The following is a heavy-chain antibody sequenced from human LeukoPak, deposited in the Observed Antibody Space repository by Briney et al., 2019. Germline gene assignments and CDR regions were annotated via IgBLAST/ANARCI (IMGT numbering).Heavy chain of an antibody. Sequence: SETLSLTCTVSGGSISSYYWSWIRQPPGKGLEWIGYDYYSGTTNYNPSLKSRVIISVDTSKNQFSLKLSPVIGADTAVYYCATDRFLNAFDIWGQGTMVTVSS. J-gene: IGHJ3*02. CDR1: GGSISSYY. V-gene: IGHV4-59*01. CDR2: DYYSGTT. D-gene: IGHD3-3*01. CDR3: ATDRFLNAFDI.